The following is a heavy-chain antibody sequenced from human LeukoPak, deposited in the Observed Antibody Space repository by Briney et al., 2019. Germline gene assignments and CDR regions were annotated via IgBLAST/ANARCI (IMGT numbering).Heavy chain of an antibody. CDR3: ARHVDFWSGYLATFDY. D-gene: IGHD3-3*01. CDR2: IYHSGST. J-gene: IGHJ4*02. V-gene: IGHV4-39*01. Sequence: SETLSLTCTVSGGSISSGSYYWSWIRQPAGKGLEWIGSIYHSGSTYYNPSLKSRVTISVDTSKNQFSLKLSSVTAADTAVYYCARHVDFWSGYLATFDYWGQGTLVTVSS. CDR1: GGSISSGSYY.